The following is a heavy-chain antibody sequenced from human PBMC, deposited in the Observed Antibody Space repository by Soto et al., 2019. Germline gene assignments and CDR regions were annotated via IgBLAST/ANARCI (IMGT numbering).Heavy chain of an antibody. CDR1: GFTFSSYA. CDR3: AKDPLYYYDSSGYYPYYFDY. V-gene: IGHV3-23*01. D-gene: IGHD3-22*01. Sequence: GGSLRLSCAASGFTFSSYAMSWVRQAPGKGLEWVSAISGSGGSTYYADSVKGRFTISRDNSKNTLYLQMNSLRAEDTAVYYCAKDPLYYYDSSGYYPYYFDYWGQGTLVTVSS. CDR2: ISGSGGST. J-gene: IGHJ4*02.